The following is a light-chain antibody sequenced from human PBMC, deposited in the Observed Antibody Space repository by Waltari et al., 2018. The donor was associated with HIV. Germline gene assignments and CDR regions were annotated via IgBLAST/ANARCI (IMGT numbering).Light chain of an antibody. J-gene: IGLJ1*01. CDR1: SSDVGGYNF. CDR2: EVY. CDR3: SSYTSSSTPYV. V-gene: IGLV2-14*01. Sequence: QSALPQPASASGSPGQSITISCTGTSSDVGGYNFVSWYQQHPGNTTKVMIYEVYNRPSGVSHRFSCSKSGNTASLTISGLQAEDDADYYCSSYTSSSTPYVFGTGTKVTVL.